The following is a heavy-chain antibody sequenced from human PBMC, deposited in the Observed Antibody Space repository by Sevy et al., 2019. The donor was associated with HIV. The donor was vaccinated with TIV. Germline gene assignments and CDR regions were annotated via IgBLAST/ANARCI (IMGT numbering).Heavy chain of an antibody. CDR2: INHSGST. D-gene: IGHD3-22*01. CDR1: GGSFSGYY. Sequence: SETPSLTCAVYGGSFSGYYWSWIRQPPGKGLEWIGEINHSGSTNYNPSLKSRVTISVDTSKNQFSLKLSSVTAADTAVYYCAREGYYYDSSGYYDLWGQGTLVTVSS. V-gene: IGHV4-34*01. J-gene: IGHJ5*02. CDR3: AREGYYYDSSGYYDL.